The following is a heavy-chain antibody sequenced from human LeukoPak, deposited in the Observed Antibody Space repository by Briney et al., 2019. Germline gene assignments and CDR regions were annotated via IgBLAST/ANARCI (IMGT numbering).Heavy chain of an antibody. Sequence: PGGSLRLSCEASGLTFSNYGMSWVRQAPGKGLQWVSAITGDGTTTFYADSVKGRFTISRDNSKNMLYPQMSSLRAEDTAIYYCAKTQGYFDYWGQRTLVPVSS. V-gene: IGHV3-23*01. J-gene: IGHJ4*02. CDR3: AKTQGYFDY. CDR1: GLTFSNYG. CDR2: ITGDGTTT.